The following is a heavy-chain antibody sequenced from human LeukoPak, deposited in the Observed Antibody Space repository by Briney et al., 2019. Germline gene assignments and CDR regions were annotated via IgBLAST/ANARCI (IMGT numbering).Heavy chain of an antibody. CDR1: GFSFVSYA. J-gene: IGHJ4*02. D-gene: IGHD6-19*01. CDR3: ARGPSIAVAGTSFDY. CDR2: ISYDGSNK. Sequence: PGGSLRLSCAASGFSFVSYAMHWVRQAPGKGLEWVAVISYDGSNKYYADSVKGRFTISRDNSKNTLYLQVNSLRAEDTAVYYCARGPSIAVAGTSFDYWGQGTLVTVSS. V-gene: IGHV3-30*12.